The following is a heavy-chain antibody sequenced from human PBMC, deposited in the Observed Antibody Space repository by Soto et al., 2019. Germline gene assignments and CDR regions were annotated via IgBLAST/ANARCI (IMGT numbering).Heavy chain of an antibody. V-gene: IGHV3-23*01. CDR1: GFTFSNYA. Sequence: HPGGSLRLSCAASGFTFSNYAMSWVRQAPGKGLAWVSAISGSGGSTYYADSVKGRFTVSRDNSKNTLYLQMNSLRAEDTAVYYCAKDKSGIAVSNSQGYFDSWGQGTLVTVSS. CDR3: AKDKSGIAVSNSQGYFDS. CDR2: ISGSGGST. D-gene: IGHD6-19*01. J-gene: IGHJ4*02.